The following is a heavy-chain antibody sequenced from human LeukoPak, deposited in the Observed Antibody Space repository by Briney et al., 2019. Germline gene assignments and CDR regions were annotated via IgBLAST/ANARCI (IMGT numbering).Heavy chain of an antibody. CDR3: ATTGRYYFDY. CDR2: ISYDGSNK. D-gene: IGHD1-1*01. J-gene: IGHJ4*02. Sequence: GGSLRLSCAASGFTFSGYGMHWVRQAPGKGLEWVAVISYDGSNKYYADSVKGRFTISRDNSKNTLYLQMNSLRAEDTAVYYCATTGRYYFDYWGQGTLVTVSS. V-gene: IGHV3-30*03. CDR1: GFTFSGYG.